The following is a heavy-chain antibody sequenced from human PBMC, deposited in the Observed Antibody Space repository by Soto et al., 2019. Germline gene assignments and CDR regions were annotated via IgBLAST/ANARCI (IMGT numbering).Heavy chain of an antibody. Sequence: PSETLSLTCTVSGGSISSSSYYWGWIRQPPGKGLEWIGSIYYSGSTYYNPSLKSRVTISVDTSKNQFSLKLSFVSAADTAVYYCARTYCSGGSCYSGSPSHFDYWGQGTLVTVSS. CDR3: ARTYCSGGSCYSGSPSHFDY. D-gene: IGHD2-15*01. CDR2: IYYSGST. J-gene: IGHJ4*02. CDR1: GGSISSSSYY. V-gene: IGHV4-39*01.